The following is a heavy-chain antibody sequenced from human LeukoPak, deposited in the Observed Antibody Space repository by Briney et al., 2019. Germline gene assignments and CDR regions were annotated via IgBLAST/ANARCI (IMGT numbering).Heavy chain of an antibody. V-gene: IGHV1-2*02. Sequence: APVKVSCKASGYTFTGYYMHWVGQAPGQGLEGMGWINPNSGGTNYAQKFQGRVTMTRDTSISTAYMELSRLRSDDTAVYYCATYDSSGYHHYYFDYWGQGTLVTVSS. CDR2: INPNSGGT. CDR3: ATYDSSGYHHYYFDY. J-gene: IGHJ4*02. D-gene: IGHD3-22*01. CDR1: GYTFTGYY.